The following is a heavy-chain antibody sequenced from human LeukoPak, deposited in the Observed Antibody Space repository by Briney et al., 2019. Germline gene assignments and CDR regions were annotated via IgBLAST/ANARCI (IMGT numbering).Heavy chain of an antibody. CDR2: INPNSGGT. J-gene: IGHJ6*02. CDR3: ARDCSSTSCYLDGMDV. Sequence: ASVKVSCKASGYTFTGYYMHWVRQAPGQGLEWMGWINPNSGGTNYAQKFQGRVTMTRDTSISTAYMELSRLRSDDTAVYYCARDCSSTSCYLDGMDVWGQGTTVTVSS. D-gene: IGHD2-2*01. V-gene: IGHV1-2*02. CDR1: GYTFTGYY.